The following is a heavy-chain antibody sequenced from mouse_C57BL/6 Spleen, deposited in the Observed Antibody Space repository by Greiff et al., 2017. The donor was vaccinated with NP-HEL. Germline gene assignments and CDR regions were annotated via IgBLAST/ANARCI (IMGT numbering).Heavy chain of an antibody. J-gene: IGHJ1*03. V-gene: IGHV1-52*01. Sequence: VQLQQPGAELVRPGSSVKLSCKASGYTFTSYWMHWVKQRPIQGLEWIGNIDPSDSETHYNQKFKDKATLTVDKSSSTAYMQLSSLTSEDSAVYYCARGSDGYYRYFDVWGTGTTVTVSS. CDR3: ARGSDGYYRYFDV. D-gene: IGHD2-3*01. CDR2: IDPSDSET. CDR1: GYTFTSYW.